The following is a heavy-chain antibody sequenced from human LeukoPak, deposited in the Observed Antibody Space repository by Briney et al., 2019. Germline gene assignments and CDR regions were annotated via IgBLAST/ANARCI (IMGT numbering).Heavy chain of an antibody. CDR1: GFSFNRRG. CDR2: ISPRSETI. J-gene: IGHJ6*03. V-gene: IGHV3-48*04. CDR3: ARIDGPTVFTYYMDL. Sequence: PPGGSLRLSCATSGFSFNRRGMNWVRHPPGKGLEWVSYISPRSETIYYAESVKGRFTVSRDDSKDSLYLQMHTLRAEDTAVYYCARIDGPTVFTYYMDLWGKGTTVTVAS. D-gene: IGHD3-16*01.